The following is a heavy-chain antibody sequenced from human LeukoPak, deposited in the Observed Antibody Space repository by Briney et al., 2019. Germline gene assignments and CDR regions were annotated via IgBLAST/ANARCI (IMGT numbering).Heavy chain of an antibody. CDR3: ARDNSVGDNAWWFDP. V-gene: IGHV1-24*01. Sequence: GASVKVSCKVSGYTLTELSMHWVRQAPGKGLEWMGGFDPEDGETIYAQKFQGRVTMTEDTSTDTAYMELSSLRSEDTATYYCARDNSVGDNAWWFDPWGQGTLVTVSP. D-gene: IGHD1-26*01. CDR1: GYTLTELS. CDR2: FDPEDGET. J-gene: IGHJ5*02.